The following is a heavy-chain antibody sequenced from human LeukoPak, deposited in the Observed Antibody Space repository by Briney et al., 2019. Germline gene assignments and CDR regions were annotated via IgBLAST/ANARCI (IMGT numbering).Heavy chain of an antibody. D-gene: IGHD3-10*01. V-gene: IGHV1-3*01. CDR1: GYTFTSYA. CDR3: ARDPDGSGSYLALDY. Sequence: ASVKVSCKASGYTFTSYAMHWVRQAPGQRLEWMGWINAGNGNTKYSQEFQGRVTITRDTSASTAYMELSSLRSDDTAVYYCARDPDGSGSYLALDYWGQGTLVTVSS. CDR2: INAGNGNT. J-gene: IGHJ4*02.